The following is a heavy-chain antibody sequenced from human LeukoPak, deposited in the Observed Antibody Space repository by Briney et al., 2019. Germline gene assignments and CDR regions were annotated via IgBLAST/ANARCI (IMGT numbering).Heavy chain of an antibody. CDR1: GGSISSYY. V-gene: IGHV4-59*12. CDR3: ARSPSDGLLRHAFDI. Sequence: SETLSLTCTVSGGSISSYYWSWIRQPPGKGLEWIGYIYYSGSTNYNPSLKSRVTISVDTSKNQFSLKLSSVTAADTAVYYCARSPSDGLLRHAFDIWGQGTMVTVSS. D-gene: IGHD3-9*01. J-gene: IGHJ3*02. CDR2: IYYSGST.